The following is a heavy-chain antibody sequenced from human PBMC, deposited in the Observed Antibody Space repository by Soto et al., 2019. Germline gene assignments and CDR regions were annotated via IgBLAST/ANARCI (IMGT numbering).Heavy chain of an antibody. D-gene: IGHD4-17*01. J-gene: IGHJ4*02. CDR1: GGTFSSYA. CDR2: IIPIFGTA. V-gene: IGHV1-69*12. CDR3: ARGDYGGNAAEGY. Sequence: QVQLVQSGAEGKKPGSSVKVSCKASGGTFSSYAISWVRQAPGQGLEWMGGIIPIFGTANYAQKFQGRVTITAAEYTSTAYMELSSLRSEDTAVYYCARGDYGGNAAEGYWGQGTLVTVSS.